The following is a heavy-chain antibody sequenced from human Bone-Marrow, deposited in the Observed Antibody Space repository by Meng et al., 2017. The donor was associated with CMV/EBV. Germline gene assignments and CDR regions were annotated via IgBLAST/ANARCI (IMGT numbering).Heavy chain of an antibody. D-gene: IGHD3-16*01. CDR2: IYYSGST. CDR1: GGSVSSGSYY. V-gene: IGHV4-61*01. CDR3: ARVWGYGMDV. Sequence: SETLSLTCTVSGGSVSSGSYYWSWIRQPPGKGLEWTGYIYYSGSTNYNPSLKSRVTITVDTSKNQYSLKLSSVTAADTAVYYCARVWGYGMDVWGQGTTVTVSS. J-gene: IGHJ6*02.